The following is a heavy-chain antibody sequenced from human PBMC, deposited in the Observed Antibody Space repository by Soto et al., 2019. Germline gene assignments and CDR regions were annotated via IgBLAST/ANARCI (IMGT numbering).Heavy chain of an antibody. Sequence: EVQLVESGGGLVQPGGSLRLSCAASGFTFSSYSMNWVRQAPGKGLEWVSYISSSSSTIYYADSVKGRFTISRDNAKNSLYLQMNSLRAEDTAVYYCARMKHYGSGSYEDYWGQGTLVTVSS. D-gene: IGHD3-10*01. CDR3: ARMKHYGSGSYEDY. CDR2: ISSSSSTI. J-gene: IGHJ4*02. V-gene: IGHV3-48*01. CDR1: GFTFSSYS.